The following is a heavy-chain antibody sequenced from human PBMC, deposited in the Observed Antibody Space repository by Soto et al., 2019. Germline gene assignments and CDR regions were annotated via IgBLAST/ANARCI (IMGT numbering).Heavy chain of an antibody. CDR1: GFTFSSYG. V-gene: IGHV3-30*18. J-gene: IGHJ4*02. Sequence: QVQLVESGGGVVQPGRSLRLSCAASGFTFSSYGMHWVRQAPGKGLEWVAVISYDGSKKYYADSVKGRFTISRDNAKKALYLQMNSLRAEDTAAYYCANDLFKQLGPSDYWGQGTLVTVSS. D-gene: IGHD6-6*01. CDR3: ANDLFKQLGPSDY. CDR2: ISYDGSKK.